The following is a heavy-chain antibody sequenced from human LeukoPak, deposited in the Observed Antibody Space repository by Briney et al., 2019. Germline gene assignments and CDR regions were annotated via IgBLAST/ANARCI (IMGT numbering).Heavy chain of an antibody. CDR1: GGTFSSYA. Sequence: SVKVSCTASGGTFSSYAISWVRQAPGQGLEWMGRIIPILGIANYAQKFQGRVTITADKSTSTAYMELSSLRSEDTAVYYCARGKIIAVAGTGNGAFDIWGQGTMVTVSS. D-gene: IGHD6-19*01. CDR2: IIPILGIA. J-gene: IGHJ3*02. V-gene: IGHV1-69*04. CDR3: ARGKIIAVAGTGNGAFDI.